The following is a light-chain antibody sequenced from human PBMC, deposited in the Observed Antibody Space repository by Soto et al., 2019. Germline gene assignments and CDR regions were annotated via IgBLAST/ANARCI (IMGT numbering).Light chain of an antibody. J-gene: IGLJ2*01. CDR2: DVT. Sequence: QSVLTQRASVSGSPGQSIAISCTGSSSDVGGYDYVSWYQQHPGKAPKLMIYDVTKRPSGVSNRFSGSKSGNTASLTISGLQAEDEADYYCSSYTSTNTKLFGGGTKVTVL. CDR3: SSYTSTNTKL. V-gene: IGLV2-14*03. CDR1: SSDVGGYDY.